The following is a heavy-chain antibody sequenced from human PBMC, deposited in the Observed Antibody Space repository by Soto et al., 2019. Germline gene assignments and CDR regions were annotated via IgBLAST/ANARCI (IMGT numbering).Heavy chain of an antibody. J-gene: IGHJ4*02. CDR2: IYYSGST. Sequence: SETLSVTCTVSCGSISSGGYYWSWIRQHPGKGLEWIGYIYYSGSTYYNPSLKSRVTISVDTSKNQFSLKLSSVTAADTAVYYCARAVATVTTLDYWGQGTLVTVSS. CDR3: ARAVATVTTLDY. V-gene: IGHV4-31*03. CDR1: CGSISSGGYY. D-gene: IGHD4-17*01.